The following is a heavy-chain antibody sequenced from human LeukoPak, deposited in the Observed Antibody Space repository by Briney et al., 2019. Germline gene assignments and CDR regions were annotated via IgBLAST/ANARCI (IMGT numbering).Heavy chain of an antibody. CDR2: ISFDGSNK. J-gene: IGHJ4*02. CDR3: AREQKAYSNYPNYDY. V-gene: IGHV3-30*04. D-gene: IGHD4-11*01. CDR1: GFTFSTYP. Sequence: GGSLRLSCVASGFTFSTYPMHWVRQAPGKGLEWVALISFDGSNKYYADSVKGRFTISRDDSKNTLYLQMNSLRAEDTAIYYCAREQKAYSNYPNYDYWGQGTLVTVSS.